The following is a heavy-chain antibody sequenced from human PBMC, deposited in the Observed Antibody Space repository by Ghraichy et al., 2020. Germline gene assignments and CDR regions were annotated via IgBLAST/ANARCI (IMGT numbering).Heavy chain of an antibody. V-gene: IGHV3-48*02. D-gene: IGHD2-2*01. Sequence: GGSLRLSCAASGFTFSSYSMNWVRLAPGKGLEWVAYISDSASTIYYGDSVKGRFTVSRDNAKNSLFLQMNSLRDEDTAVYYCARWGYCSSVDCSPQSYYYYGMEVWGQGTTVTVSS. CDR1: GFTFSSYS. CDR2: ISDSASTI. J-gene: IGHJ6*02. CDR3: ARWGYCSSVDCSPQSYYYYGMEV.